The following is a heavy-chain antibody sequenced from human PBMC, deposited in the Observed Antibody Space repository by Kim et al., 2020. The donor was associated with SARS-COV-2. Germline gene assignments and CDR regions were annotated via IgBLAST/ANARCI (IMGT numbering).Heavy chain of an antibody. D-gene: IGHD3-3*01. CDR3: AKEGPVFGLGMWFDS. V-gene: IGHV1-3*01. J-gene: IGHJ5*01. Sequence: ASVKVSCKASGYTFSDYAVHWVRQAPGQGLEWMGWIHAGNGNTKYSQKFQGRVTITRDTSASTVYMELNGLRSEDTALYFCAKEGPVFGLGMWFDSWGQGTLVTVSS. CDR2: IHAGNGNT. CDR1: GYTFSDYA.